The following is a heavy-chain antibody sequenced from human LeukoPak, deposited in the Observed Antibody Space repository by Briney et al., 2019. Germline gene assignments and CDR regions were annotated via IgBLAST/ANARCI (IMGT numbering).Heavy chain of an antibody. CDR3: AREDSYSYDSSGYLGLGDY. J-gene: IGHJ4*02. V-gene: IGHV1-46*01. CDR1: GYTFTSYY. Sequence: ASVKVSCKASGYTFTSYYRHWVRQAPGQGLEWMGIINPSGGSTSYAQKFQGRVTMTRDTSTSTVYMELSSLRSEDTAVYYCAREDSYSYDSSGYLGLGDYWGQGTLVTVSS. CDR2: INPSGGST. D-gene: IGHD3-22*01.